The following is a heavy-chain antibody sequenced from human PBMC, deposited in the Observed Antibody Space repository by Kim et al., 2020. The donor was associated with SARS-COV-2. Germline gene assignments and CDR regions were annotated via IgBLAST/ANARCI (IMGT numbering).Heavy chain of an antibody. V-gene: IGHV3-30-3*01. D-gene: IGHD3-16*01. CDR1: GFTFSSYA. CDR2: ISYDGSNT. CDR3: ARERWGSSRKGEGLYYY. J-gene: IGHJ6*01. Sequence: GGSLRLSCAASGFTFSSYAMHWVRQAPGKGLEWVAVISYDGSNTYYADSVKGRFTISRDNSKNTLYLQMNSLRAEDTAVYYCARERWGSSRKGEGLYYY.